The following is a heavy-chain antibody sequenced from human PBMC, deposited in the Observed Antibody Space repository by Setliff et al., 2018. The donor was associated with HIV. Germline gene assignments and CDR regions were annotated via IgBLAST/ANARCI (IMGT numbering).Heavy chain of an antibody. D-gene: IGHD2-21*01. J-gene: IGHJ4*02. CDR1: GGTFSTYA. V-gene: IGHV1-69*13. CDR2: IIPIFGTA. CDR3: ARDPVSDNSATPYYFDY. Sequence: GASVKVSCKASGGTFSTYAISWVRQAPGQGLEWMGGIIPIFGTANYGQRFQGRVTITADETTSTAYMELSSLRSEDTAVYFCARDPVSDNSATPYYFDYWGQGTLVTVS.